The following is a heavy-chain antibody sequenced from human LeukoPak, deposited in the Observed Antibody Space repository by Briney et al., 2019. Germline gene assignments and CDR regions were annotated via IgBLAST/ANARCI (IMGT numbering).Heavy chain of an antibody. Sequence: QPGGSLRLSCAASGFTFSSYEMNWVRQAPGKGLEWVSYISTSSSTIYYADSVKGRFTISRDNARNSLYLQMNSLRAEDTAVYFCARLYGDYVYWYFDLWGRGTLVTVSS. CDR3: ARLYGDYVYWYFDL. CDR1: GFTFSSYE. V-gene: IGHV3-48*03. CDR2: ISTSSSTI. D-gene: IGHD4-17*01. J-gene: IGHJ2*01.